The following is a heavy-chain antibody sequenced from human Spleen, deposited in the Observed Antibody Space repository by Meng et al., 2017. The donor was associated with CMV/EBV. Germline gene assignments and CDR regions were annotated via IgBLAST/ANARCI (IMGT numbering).Heavy chain of an antibody. CDR1: GFALSTSGLG. CDR3: VYRSKPATFDY. CDR2: IYWNEDE. D-gene: IGHD2-15*01. V-gene: IGHV2-5*04. J-gene: IGHJ4*02. Sequence: SGPTLVKPKQILTMTCTLSGFALSTSGLGVGWIRQPPGKALEWLALIYWNEDERLSPSLRTRLTITKDTFKNQVVLRMTNVDPSDTGTYYCVYRSKPATFDYWGQGALVTVSS.